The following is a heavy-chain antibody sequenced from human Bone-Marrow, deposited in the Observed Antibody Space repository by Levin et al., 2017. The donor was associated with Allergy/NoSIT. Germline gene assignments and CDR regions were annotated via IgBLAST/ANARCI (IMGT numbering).Heavy chain of an antibody. CDR1: GDTFITYT. V-gene: IGHV1-69*04. J-gene: IGHJ3*02. CDR2: IIPMLGVT. Sequence: PAASVKVSCRGSGDTFITYTISWVRQAPGQGLEWMGSIIPMLGVTKYAQKFQGRVTITADKSTSTAYMELTSLRSDDTAVYYCAGDRPQNFVVGPLGNIFDIWGQGTVVTVSS. D-gene: IGHD2-21*01. CDR3: AGDRPQNFVVGPLGNIFDI.